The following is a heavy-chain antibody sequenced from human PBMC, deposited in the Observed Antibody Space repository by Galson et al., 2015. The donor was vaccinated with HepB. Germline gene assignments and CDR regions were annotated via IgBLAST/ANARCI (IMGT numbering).Heavy chain of an antibody. V-gene: IGHV3-7*03. D-gene: IGHD2-2*01. Sequence: SLRLSCAASGFTFSSYWMSWVRQAPGKGLEWVANIKQDGSEKYYVDSVKGRFTISRDNAKNSLYLQMNGLRAEDTAVYYCARLEPAATEPHYYYYGMDVWGQGTTVTVSS. CDR3: ARLEPAATEPHYYYYGMDV. CDR1: GFTFSSYW. J-gene: IGHJ6*02. CDR2: IKQDGSEK.